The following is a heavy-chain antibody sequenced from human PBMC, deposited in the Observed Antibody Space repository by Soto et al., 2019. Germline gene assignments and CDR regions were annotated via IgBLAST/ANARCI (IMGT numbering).Heavy chain of an antibody. CDR3: AKDPGRNCSAGGCLLNFQFET. D-gene: IGHD2-15*01. Sequence: QVLLGESGGGVVQPGTSLRLSCAASGFTFRGYGMHWVRQAPGKGLERVAVISYDGNNKYYGDSVKGRFTISRDNSKNTLYHQMNCLRAEDTAVYYCAKDPGRNCSAGGCLLNFQFETWGQGTQVTVSS. CDR1: GFTFRGYG. CDR2: ISYDGNNK. J-gene: IGHJ5*02. V-gene: IGHV3-30*18.